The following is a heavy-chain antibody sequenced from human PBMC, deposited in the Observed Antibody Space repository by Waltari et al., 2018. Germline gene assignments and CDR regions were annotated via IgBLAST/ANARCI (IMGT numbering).Heavy chain of an antibody. Sequence: EVQLVNSGGGLVQPGGSLRLSCAASDFFTDYWLDWVRQAPGKGLVWVSRMKTDGTSITYADSVNGRFTISRDSAKNTYYLQMNSLRAEDTAVYYCTRNPGYWGQGTLVTVSS. CDR2: MKTDGTSI. CDR1: DFFTDYW. V-gene: IGHV3-74*03. J-gene: IGHJ4*02. CDR3: TRNPGY.